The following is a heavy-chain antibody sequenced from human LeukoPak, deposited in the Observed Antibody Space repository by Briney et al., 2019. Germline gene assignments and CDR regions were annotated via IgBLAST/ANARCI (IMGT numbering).Heavy chain of an antibody. CDR3: ARDRVIDAFDI. V-gene: IGHV3-66*01. D-gene: IGHD2-21*01. J-gene: IGHJ3*02. Sequence: ETLSLTCAVYGGSFSGYYWSWIRQAPGKGLEWVSVIYSGGSTYYADSVKGRFTISRDNSKNTLYLQMNSLRAEDTAVYYCARDRVIDAFDIWGQGTMVTVSS. CDR1: GGSFSGYY. CDR2: IYSGGST.